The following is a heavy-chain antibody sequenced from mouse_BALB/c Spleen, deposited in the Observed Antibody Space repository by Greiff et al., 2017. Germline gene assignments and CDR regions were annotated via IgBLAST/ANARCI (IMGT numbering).Heavy chain of an antibody. CDR3: TRDYRYDGYYFDY. J-gene: IGHJ2*01. V-gene: IGHV1-15*01. CDR1: GYTFTDYE. CDR2: IDPETGGT. Sequence: QVQLQQSGAELVRPGASVTLSCKASGYTFTDYEMHWVKQTPVHGLEWIGAIDPETGGTAYNQKFKGKATLTADKSSSTAYMELRSLTSEDSAVYYCTRDYRYDGYYFDYWGQGTTLTVSS. D-gene: IGHD2-14*01.